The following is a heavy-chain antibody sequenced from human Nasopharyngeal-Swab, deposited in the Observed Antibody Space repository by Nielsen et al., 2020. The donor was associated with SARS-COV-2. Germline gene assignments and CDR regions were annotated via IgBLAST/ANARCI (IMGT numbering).Heavy chain of an antibody. CDR2: MNPNSGNT. CDR3: ARDGRWLQLLYYYYGMDV. Sequence: ASVKVSCKASGYTFTSYDINWVRQATGQGLERMGWMNPNSGNTGYAQKFQGRVTMTRNTSISTAYMELSSLRSEDTAVYYCARDGRWLQLLYYYYGMDVWGQGTTVTVSS. D-gene: IGHD5-24*01. V-gene: IGHV1-8*01. J-gene: IGHJ6*02. CDR1: GYTFTSYD.